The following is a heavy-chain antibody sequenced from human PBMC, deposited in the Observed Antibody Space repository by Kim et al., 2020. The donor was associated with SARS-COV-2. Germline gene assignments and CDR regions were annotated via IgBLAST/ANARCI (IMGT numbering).Heavy chain of an antibody. CDR3: VRGGLTGTSYFDY. J-gene: IGHJ4*02. D-gene: IGHD1-1*01. Sequence: GGSLRLSCVASGFTFGGYGMHWVRQAPGKGLEWVSGINWNSGNIGYADSVKGRFTISRDNAKNSLYLQMNSLRAEDTALYYCVRGGLTGTSYFDYWGQGTLVTVSS. V-gene: IGHV3-9*01. CDR1: GFTFGGYG. CDR2: INWNSGNI.